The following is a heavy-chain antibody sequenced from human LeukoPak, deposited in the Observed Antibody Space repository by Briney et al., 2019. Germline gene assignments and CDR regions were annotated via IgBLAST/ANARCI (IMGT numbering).Heavy chain of an antibody. D-gene: IGHD3-3*01. J-gene: IGHJ6*03. CDR3: ARGAIFGVVNPYYYYMDV. CDR2: IIPIFGTA. CDR1: GGTFSSYA. V-gene: IGHV1-69*13. Sequence: GASVKVSCKASGGTFSSYAISWVRQAPGQGLEWMGGIIPIFGTANYAQKFQGRVTITADESTSTAYMELSSLRSEDTAVYYCARGAIFGVVNPYYYYMDVWGKGTTVTVSS.